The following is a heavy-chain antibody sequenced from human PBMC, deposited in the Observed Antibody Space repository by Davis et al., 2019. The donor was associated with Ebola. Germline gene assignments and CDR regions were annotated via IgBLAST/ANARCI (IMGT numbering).Heavy chain of an antibody. V-gene: IGHV3-49*04. CDR1: GFTVSDSY. J-gene: IGHJ6*02. CDR3: TRDLKQPPPSYYYGMDV. Sequence: GGSLRLSCAASGFTVSDSYMSWVRQAPGKGLEWVGFIRSKAYGGKTQYAASVKGRFTISRDDSKSIAFLQMNSLKTDDTAVYYCTRDLKQPPPSYYYGMDVWGQGTTVTVSS. D-gene: IGHD6-13*01. CDR2: IRSKAYGGKT.